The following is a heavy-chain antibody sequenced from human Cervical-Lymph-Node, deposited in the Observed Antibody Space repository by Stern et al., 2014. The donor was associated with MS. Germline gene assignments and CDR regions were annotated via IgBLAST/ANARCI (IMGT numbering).Heavy chain of an antibody. CDR1: SGSISSYY. CDR2: ISYKGNS. CDR3: ASQMGDYGGNSD. D-gene: IGHD4-23*01. V-gene: IGHV4-59*01. J-gene: IGHJ4*02. Sequence: QLQLQESGPGLVKPSETLSLTCTVSSGSISSYYWSWIRQPPGKRLEYIGYISYKGNSNYNPSLKSRVTISVDTSKNQISLQLSSVTAADTAVYYCASQMGDYGGNSDWGQGTLVTVSP.